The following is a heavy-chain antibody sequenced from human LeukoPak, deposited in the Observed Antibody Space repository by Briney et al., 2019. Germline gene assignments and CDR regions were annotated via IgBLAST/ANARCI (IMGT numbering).Heavy chain of an antibody. D-gene: IGHD3-22*01. Sequence: ASVKVSCKASGYTFTSYGISWVRQAPGQGLEWMGWISAYNGNTNYAQKLQGRVTMTTGTSTSTAYMELRSLRSDDTAVYYCARGGYYDSSGYYSVLRYFDYWGQGTLVTVSS. CDR3: ARGGYYDSSGYYSVLRYFDY. J-gene: IGHJ4*02. V-gene: IGHV1-18*01. CDR1: GYTFTSYG. CDR2: ISAYNGNT.